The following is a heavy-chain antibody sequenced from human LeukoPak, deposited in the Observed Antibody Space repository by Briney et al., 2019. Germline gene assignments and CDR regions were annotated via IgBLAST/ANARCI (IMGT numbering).Heavy chain of an antibody. CDR3: ARSSSTSSLSVWFDP. CDR1: GGSISSGGYY. Sequence: SQTLSLTCTVSGGSISSGGYYWSWIRQHPGKGLEWIGYIYYSGSTYYNPSLKSRVAISVDTSKNQFSLKLSSVTAADTAVYYCARSSSTSSLSVWFDPWGQGTLVTVSS. CDR2: IYYSGST. D-gene: IGHD2-2*01. J-gene: IGHJ5*02. V-gene: IGHV4-31*03.